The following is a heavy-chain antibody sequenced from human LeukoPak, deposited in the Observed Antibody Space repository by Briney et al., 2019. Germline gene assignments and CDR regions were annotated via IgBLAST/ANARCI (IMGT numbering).Heavy chain of an antibody. CDR1: GFSLSTSGMC. Sequence: SGPTLVNPTQTLTLTCTFSGFSLSTSGMCVSWIRQPPGKALEWLARIDWDDDKYYSTSLKTRLTISKDTSKNQVVLTMTNMDPVDTATYYCARTSDGYKSYYFDYWGQGTLVTVSS. CDR3: ARTSDGYKSYYFDY. CDR2: IDWDDDK. D-gene: IGHD5-24*01. V-gene: IGHV2-70*11. J-gene: IGHJ4*02.